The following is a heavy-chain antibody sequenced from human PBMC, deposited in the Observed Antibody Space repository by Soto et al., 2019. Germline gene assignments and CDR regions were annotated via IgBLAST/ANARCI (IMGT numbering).Heavy chain of an antibody. V-gene: IGHV3-11*01. CDR1: RFRFSDYY. Sequence: QLVESGGGLVKPGGSLRLSCEASRFRFSDYYMSWVRQAPGKGLEWVSFISSSGTTIYYADSVKGRFTISRDNAKNSLFLQMNSLRVEDTAVYYCASSEGNYYYYGMDVFGQGTTVTVSS. CDR3: ASSEGNYYYYGMDV. J-gene: IGHJ6*02. CDR2: ISSSGTTI.